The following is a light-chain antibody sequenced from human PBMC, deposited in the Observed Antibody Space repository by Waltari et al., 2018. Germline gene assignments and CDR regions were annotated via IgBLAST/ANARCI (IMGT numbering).Light chain of an antibody. CDR1: QSLDGNDGKTY. CDR3: MQRIEFPCS. V-gene: IGKV2-40*01. Sequence: EIVMTQAPHSLPVPPGEPASISCRLIQSLDGNDGKTYLDWYLQTPGQSPQLLMYTLSHRASGVPDRFSGSGSGTDFTLMISRVEAEDVGVYYCMQRIEFPCSFGQGTRLEIK. CDR2: TLS. J-gene: IGKJ2*02.